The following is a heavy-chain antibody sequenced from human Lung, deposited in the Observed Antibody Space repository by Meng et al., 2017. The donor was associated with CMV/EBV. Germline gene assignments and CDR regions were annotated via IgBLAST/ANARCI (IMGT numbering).Heavy chain of an antibody. CDR2: IHPHRGDT. V-gene: IGHV1-2*02. CDR3: AREKNWGTDD. CDR1: GYTFTAHY. J-gene: IGHJ4*02. Sequence: SVXVSCKASGYTFTAHYFHWVRQAPGQGLEWMGWIHPHRGDTNYAQQFQGRVTLTRDTSINTGYMELTRLTSDDTAVYYCAREKNWGTDDWGQGTLVTVSS. D-gene: IGHD7-27*01.